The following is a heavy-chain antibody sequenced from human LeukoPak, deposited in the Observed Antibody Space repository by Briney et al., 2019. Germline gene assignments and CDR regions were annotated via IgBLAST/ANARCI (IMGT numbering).Heavy chain of an antibody. J-gene: IGHJ4*02. CDR2: ISSSSYI. Sequence: GGSLRLSCAASGFTFSSYSMNWVRQAPGKGLEWVSSISSSSYIYYADSAKGRFTTSRDNAKNSLYLQMNSLRAEDTAVYYCARVGDGYTSDYWGQGTLVTVSS. V-gene: IGHV3-21*01. CDR1: GFTFSSYS. CDR3: ARVGDGYTSDY. D-gene: IGHD5-24*01.